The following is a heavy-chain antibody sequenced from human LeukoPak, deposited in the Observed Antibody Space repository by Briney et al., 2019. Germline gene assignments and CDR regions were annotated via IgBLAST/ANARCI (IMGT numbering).Heavy chain of an antibody. V-gene: IGHV3-15*01. CDR2: IKSKTDGGTT. Sequence: GGSLRLSCAASGFTFSDAWMSWVRQALGKGLECVGHIKSKTDGGTTHYPAPVKGRFTISRDDSMNTLYLQMNNLKIEDTAVYYCTPNLFDYWGQGTLVTVSS. CDR3: TPNLFDY. J-gene: IGHJ4*02. CDR1: GFTFSDAW.